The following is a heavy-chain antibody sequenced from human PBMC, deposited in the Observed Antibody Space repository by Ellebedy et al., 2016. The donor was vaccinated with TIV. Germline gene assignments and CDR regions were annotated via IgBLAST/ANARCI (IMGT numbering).Heavy chain of an antibody. J-gene: IGHJ2*01. CDR2: IGSSTYAI. V-gene: IGHV3-48*01. Sequence: PGGSLRLSCAASGFTFSSYSMNWVRQAPGKGLQWVSYIGSSTYAIYYADSVKGRFPISRDNAKNSLYLQMSGLRADDTAVYYCARGPRDMTPAYWYFDLWGRGTLVTVSS. CDR1: GFTFSSYS. CDR3: ARGPRDMTPAYWYFDL.